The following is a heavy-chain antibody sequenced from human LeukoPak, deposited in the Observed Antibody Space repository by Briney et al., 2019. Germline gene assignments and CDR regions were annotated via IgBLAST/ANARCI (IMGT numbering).Heavy chain of an antibody. Sequence: GRSLRLSCAASGFTFSCYGMHWVRQAPGKGLEWVAVISYDGSNKYYADSVKGRFTISRDNSKNTLYLQMNSLRAEDTAVYYCAQWFGNHLDYWGQGTLVTVSS. D-gene: IGHD3-10*01. CDR2: ISYDGSNK. V-gene: IGHV3-30*03. CDR3: AQWFGNHLDY. CDR1: GFTFSCYG. J-gene: IGHJ4*02.